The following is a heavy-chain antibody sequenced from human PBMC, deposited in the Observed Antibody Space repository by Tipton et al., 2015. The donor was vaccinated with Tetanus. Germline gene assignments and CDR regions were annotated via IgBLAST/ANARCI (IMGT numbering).Heavy chain of an antibody. V-gene: IGHV3-48*02. J-gene: IGHJ4*02. CDR2: ISYSSGTI. CDR1: GFTFTSYS. CDR3: ARDSTHRRDGYNDFDY. D-gene: IGHD5-24*01. Sequence: SLRLSCAASGFTFTSYSMNWARQAPGKGLEWVSYISYSSGTIYYADSVQGRFTISRDNAKNSLYLQMNSLRDEDTAVYYCARDSTHRRDGYNDFDYWGQGTLVTVSS.